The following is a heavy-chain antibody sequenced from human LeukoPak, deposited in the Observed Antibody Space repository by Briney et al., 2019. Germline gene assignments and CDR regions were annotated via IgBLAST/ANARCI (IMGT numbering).Heavy chain of an antibody. CDR2: ISAYNGDT. CDR1: GYTFTSYG. J-gene: IGHJ4*02. D-gene: IGHD3-22*01. Sequence: ASVKVSCKASGYTFTSYGINWVRQAPGQGLEWMGWISAYNGDTNYAQKLQGRVTMTTDTSTSTAYMELRSLRSDDTAVYYCARDLEYYDSSGSAGYWGQGTLVTVSS. V-gene: IGHV1-18*01. CDR3: ARDLEYYDSSGSAGY.